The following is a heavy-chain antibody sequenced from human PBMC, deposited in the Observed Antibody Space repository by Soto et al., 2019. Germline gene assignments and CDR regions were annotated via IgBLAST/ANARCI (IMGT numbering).Heavy chain of an antibody. V-gene: IGHV1-69*01. CDR3: ARSPHCSRGSCYSEYAFDI. J-gene: IGHJ3*02. CDR2: IIPIFGTA. Sequence: QVQLVQSGAEVKKPGSSVKVSCKASGGTFSSYAISWVRQAPGQGLEWMGGIIPIFGTANYAQKFQGRVTITADESTSTAYMELSSLRSEDTAVYYCARSPHCSRGSCYSEYAFDIWGQGTMVTVSS. D-gene: IGHD2-15*01. CDR1: GGTFSSYA.